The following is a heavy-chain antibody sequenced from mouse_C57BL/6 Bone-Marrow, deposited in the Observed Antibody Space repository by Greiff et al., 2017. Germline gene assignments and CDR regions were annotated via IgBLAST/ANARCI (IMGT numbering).Heavy chain of an antibody. J-gene: IGHJ3*01. V-gene: IGHV14-1*01. CDR1: GFNIKDYY. D-gene: IGHD1-1*01. Sequence: EVQLQESGAELVRPGASVKLSCTASGFNIKDYYMHWVKQRPEQGLEWIGRIDPEDGDTEYAPKFQGKATMTADTSSTTAYLQLSSLTSEDTAVYYCTRATTVYWGQGTLVTVSA. CDR3: TRATTVY. CDR2: IDPEDGDT.